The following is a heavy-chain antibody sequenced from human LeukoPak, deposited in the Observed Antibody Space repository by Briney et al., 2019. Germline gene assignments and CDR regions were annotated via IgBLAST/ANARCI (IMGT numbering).Heavy chain of an antibody. Sequence: ASVKVSCKASGYTFTSYDINWVRQATGQGLEWMGWMNPNSGNTGYAQKFQGSVIITRNTSISTAYLELSSLRTEDTAVYYCARASSSWANGDWFDPWGQGTLVTVSS. D-gene: IGHD6-13*01. J-gene: IGHJ5*02. V-gene: IGHV1-8*03. CDR2: MNPNSGNT. CDR1: GYTFTSYD. CDR3: ARASSSWANGDWFDP.